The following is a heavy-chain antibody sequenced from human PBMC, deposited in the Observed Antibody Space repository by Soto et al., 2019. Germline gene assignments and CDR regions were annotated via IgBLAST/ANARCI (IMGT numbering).Heavy chain of an antibody. CDR3: AGAGSLQWYYMDG. Sequence: SQTLSLTCVISGDSVSSNSAAWNWIRQSPSRGLEWLGRTYYRSRWYNDYAVSVRSRITVNADTSKNQFSLHLNSVTPEDTAVYYWAGAGSLQWYYMDGGDKGTTVNVPS. D-gene: IGHD3-10*01. J-gene: IGHJ6*03. V-gene: IGHV6-1*01. CDR2: TYYRSRWYN. CDR1: GDSVSSNSAA.